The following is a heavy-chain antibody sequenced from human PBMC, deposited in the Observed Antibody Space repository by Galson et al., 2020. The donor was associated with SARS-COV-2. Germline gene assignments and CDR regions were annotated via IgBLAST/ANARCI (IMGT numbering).Heavy chain of an antibody. D-gene: IGHD1-26*01. Sequence: ASVKVSCQASGYTFSKYGLRWVRPAPGQGLEWVGWISPNSGNPNYAQKFQGRVTMTTDTSTSTAYMELRSLGSDDTAVYYWARRTKLSQVGATSYFDYWGQGTLVTVSS. CDR1: GYTFSKYG. CDR2: ISPNSGNP. J-gene: IGHJ4*02. V-gene: IGHV1-18*01. CDR3: ARRTKLSQVGATSYFDY.